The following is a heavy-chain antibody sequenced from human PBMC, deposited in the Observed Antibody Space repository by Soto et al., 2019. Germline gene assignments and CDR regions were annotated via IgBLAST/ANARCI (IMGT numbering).Heavy chain of an antibody. Sequence: SETLSLTCSVSDDSIDSDKYYWGWIRQPPGKGLEWIGSVYYRGNAYYNPSLQTRVTISLDKSKSQFSLKLNSVTAADSAVYYCARQHSDEKPPGYSAYDWYAFDIWGQGTKVTVSS. D-gene: IGHD5-12*01. CDR1: DDSIDSDKYY. CDR2: VYYRGNA. CDR3: ARQHSDEKPPGYSAYDWYAFDI. V-gene: IGHV4-39*01. J-gene: IGHJ3*02.